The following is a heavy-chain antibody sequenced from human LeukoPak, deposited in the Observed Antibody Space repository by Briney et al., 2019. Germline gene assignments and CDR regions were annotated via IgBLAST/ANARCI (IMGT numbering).Heavy chain of an antibody. J-gene: IGHJ5*02. Sequence: PSETLSLTCTVSGYSISSGYYWGWIRQPPGKGLEWIGSINHSGSTNYNPSLKSRVTISVDTSKNQFSLKLSSVTAADTAVYYCARRRTMVRGVRGFDPWGQGTLVTVSS. CDR2: INHSGST. V-gene: IGHV4-38-2*02. D-gene: IGHD3-10*01. CDR1: GYSISSGYY. CDR3: ARRRTMVRGVRGFDP.